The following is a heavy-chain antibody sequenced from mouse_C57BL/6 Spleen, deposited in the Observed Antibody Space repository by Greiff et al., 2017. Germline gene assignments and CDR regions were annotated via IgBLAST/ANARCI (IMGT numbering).Heavy chain of an antibody. D-gene: IGHD4-1*01. CDR1: GYTFTSYW. J-gene: IGHJ4*01. CDR2: INPSNGGT. CDR3: ARKLGEGAYAMDY. V-gene: IGHV1-53*01. Sequence: QVQLQQPGTELVKPGASVKLSCKASGYTFTSYWMHWVKQRPGQGLEWIGNINPSNGGTNYNEKFKSKATLTVDKSSSTAYMQLSSLTSEDSTVYYCARKLGEGAYAMDYWGQGTSVTVSS.